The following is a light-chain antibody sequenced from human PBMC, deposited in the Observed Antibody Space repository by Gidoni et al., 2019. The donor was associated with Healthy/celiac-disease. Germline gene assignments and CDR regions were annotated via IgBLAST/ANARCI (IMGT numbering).Light chain of an antibody. Sequence: SYELTQPPSVSVSPGQTARITCSGDALPKKYAYGYQEKAGQAPGLVIYEDSKRPSGIPERFSGSSSGTMATLTISGAQVEDEADYYCYSTDSSGNHRGVFGGGTKLTVL. CDR3: YSTDSSGNHRGV. J-gene: IGLJ2*01. V-gene: IGLV3-10*01. CDR2: EDS. CDR1: ALPKKY.